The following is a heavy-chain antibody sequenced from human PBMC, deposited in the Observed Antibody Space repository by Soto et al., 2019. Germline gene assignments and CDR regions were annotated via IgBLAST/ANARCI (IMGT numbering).Heavy chain of an antibody. CDR2: ISSSGTSI. D-gene: IGHD3-10*01. V-gene: IGHV3-11*01. J-gene: IGHJ5*02. CDR3: ARVQGSGSYVPNWFDP. Sequence: QGQLVESGGGLVKPGGSLRLSCAASGFILSDYYMKWMRQAPAKGLEWVSYISSSGTSIYYADSVKGRFTISRDNAKNSLYLQMDSLRAEDTAVYYCARVQGSGSYVPNWFDPWGQGTLVTVSS. CDR1: GFILSDYY.